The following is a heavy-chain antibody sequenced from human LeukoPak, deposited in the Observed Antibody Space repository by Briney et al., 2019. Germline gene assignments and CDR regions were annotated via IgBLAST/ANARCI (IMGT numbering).Heavy chain of an antibody. Sequence: GGSLRLSCAASGFTFSSYWMNWVRQAPGMGLEWVAKIKQDGSEKYYVDSVKGRFTISRDNAKNSLYLQMNSLRAEDTALYFCARVSYYPHDAFDIWGQGTMVTVSS. V-gene: IGHV3-7*01. CDR2: IKQDGSEK. CDR3: ARVSYYPHDAFDI. J-gene: IGHJ3*02. D-gene: IGHD2-8*01. CDR1: GFTFSSYW.